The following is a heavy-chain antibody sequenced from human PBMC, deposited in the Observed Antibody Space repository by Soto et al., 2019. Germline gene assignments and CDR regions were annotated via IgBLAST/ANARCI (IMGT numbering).Heavy chain of an antibody. CDR1: GGTFSSYA. J-gene: IGHJ6*02. CDR3: ARGGDIVVVPAARGGYYYYYGMDV. Sequence: QVQLVQSGAEVKKPGSSVKVSCKASGGTFSSYAISWVRQAPGQGLEWMGGIIPIFGTANYAQKFQGRVTITADESTSTDYMELSSLRSEDTAVYYCARGGDIVVVPAARGGYYYYYGMDVWGQGTTVTVSS. V-gene: IGHV1-69*01. CDR2: IIPIFGTA. D-gene: IGHD2-2*01.